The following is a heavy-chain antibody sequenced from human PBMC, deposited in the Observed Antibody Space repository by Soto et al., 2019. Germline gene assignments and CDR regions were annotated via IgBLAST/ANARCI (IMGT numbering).Heavy chain of an antibody. CDR3: ARRYAGNFDY. Sequence: QVQLQESGPGLVKPSETLSLTCTVSGGSISNYYWSWIRQPPGKGLEWIGYIYYSGSTNYNPSLKSRVTISVDTSKNQFSLKLSSVTAADTAVYYCARRYAGNFDYWDQGTLVTVSS. CDR2: IYYSGST. V-gene: IGHV4-59*01. CDR1: GGSISNYY. J-gene: IGHJ4*02. D-gene: IGHD2-8*01.